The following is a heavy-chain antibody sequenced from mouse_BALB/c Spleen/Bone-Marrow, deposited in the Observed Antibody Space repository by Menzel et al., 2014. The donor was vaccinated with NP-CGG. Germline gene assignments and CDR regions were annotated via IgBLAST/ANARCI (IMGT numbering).Heavy chain of an antibody. CDR2: IWAGGST. CDR3: ATLRVVRGY. CDR1: EFSLTSYG. V-gene: IGHV2-9*02. Sequence: VQLQQSGPGLVAPSQSLSITCTVSEFSLTSYGVHWVRQPPGKGLEWLGVIWAGGSTNYNSALMSRLSISKDNSKSQVFLKMNSLQTDDTAMYYCATLRVVRGYWGQGTLVTVSA. J-gene: IGHJ3*01. D-gene: IGHD1-1*01.